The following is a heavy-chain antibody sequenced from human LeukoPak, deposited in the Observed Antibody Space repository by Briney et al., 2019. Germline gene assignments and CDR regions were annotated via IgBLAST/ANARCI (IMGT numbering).Heavy chain of an antibody. Sequence: GGSPRLSCAASGFTISRHWMHWVRHAPGKGLVWVSRINSDESTIDYADSVKGRFTISRDNVKNTVYLQMNSLRAEDTAVYYCIRALSGSEDYWGQGTLVTVSS. CDR2: INSDESTI. J-gene: IGHJ4*02. CDR3: IRALSGSEDY. V-gene: IGHV3-74*01. D-gene: IGHD2-15*01. CDR1: GFTISRHW.